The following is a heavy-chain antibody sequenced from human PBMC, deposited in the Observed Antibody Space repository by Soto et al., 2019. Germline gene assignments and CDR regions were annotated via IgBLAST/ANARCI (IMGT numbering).Heavy chain of an antibody. J-gene: IGHJ6*02. CDR1: GGSISSSNW. Sequence: SSETLSLTCAVSGGSISSSNWWSWVRQPPGKGLEWIGEIYHSGSTNYNPSLKSRVTISVDKSKNQFSLKLSSVTAADTAVYYCASRGRPAANYYYYYGMDVWGQGTTVTVSS. CDR3: ASRGRPAANYYYYYGMDV. V-gene: IGHV4-4*02. CDR2: IYHSGST. D-gene: IGHD2-2*01.